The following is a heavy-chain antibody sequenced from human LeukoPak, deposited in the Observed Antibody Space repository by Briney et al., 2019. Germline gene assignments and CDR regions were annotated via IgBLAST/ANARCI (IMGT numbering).Heavy chain of an antibody. Sequence: SVKVSCKASGGTFSSYAISWVRQAPGQGLEWMGRIIPILGIANYAQKFQGRVTITADKSTSTAYMELSSLRAEDTAVYYCARDLRNSNYAYFQHWGQGTLVTVSS. CDR3: ARDLRNSNYAYFQH. CDR1: GGTFSSYA. J-gene: IGHJ1*01. D-gene: IGHD4-11*01. V-gene: IGHV1-69*04. CDR2: IIPILGIA.